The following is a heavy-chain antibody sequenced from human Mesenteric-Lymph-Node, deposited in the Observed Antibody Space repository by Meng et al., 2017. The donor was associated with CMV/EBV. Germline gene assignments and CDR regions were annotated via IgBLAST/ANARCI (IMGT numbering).Heavy chain of an antibody. CDR2: IGWNSGSL. J-gene: IGHJ3*02. Sequence: SLKISCAASRFAFDDYAMHWVRQAPGKGLEWVSGIGWNSGSLEYADSVRGRFTISRDNAKNSLFLQMNSLRPEGTALYYCTKGRSGYDFGAFDIWGQGTMVTVSS. D-gene: IGHD5-12*01. CDR1: RFAFDDYA. CDR3: TKGRSGYDFGAFDI. V-gene: IGHV3-9*01.